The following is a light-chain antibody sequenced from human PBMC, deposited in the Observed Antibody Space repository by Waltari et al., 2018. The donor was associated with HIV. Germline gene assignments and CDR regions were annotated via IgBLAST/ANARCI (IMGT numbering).Light chain of an antibody. CDR2: EVS. CDR3: SSYTSSSTLV. V-gene: IGLV2-14*01. Sequence: QSALTQPASVSGSPGQSITISCTGTSSDVGGYNYVSWYQQHPVKAPKLMIYEVSNRPSAVSNRFSGSKAGNTASRTSSGLQAEDEADYYGSSYTSSSTLVFGGGTKLTVL. J-gene: IGLJ2*01. CDR1: SSDVGGYNY.